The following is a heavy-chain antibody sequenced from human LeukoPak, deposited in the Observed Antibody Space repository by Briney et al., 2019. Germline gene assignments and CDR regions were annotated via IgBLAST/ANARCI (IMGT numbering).Heavy chain of an antibody. V-gene: IGHV1-3*01. CDR3: VRAWNYEDNYYGMDV. CDR2: INAGNGNT. D-gene: IGHD1-7*01. Sequence: ASVKVSCKASGYTFTSYAMHWVRQAPGQRLEWMGWINAGNGNTKYSQKFQGRVTITRNTSASTAYMELSSLRSEDTAVYYCVRAWNYEDNYYGMDVWGQETTVTVSS. CDR1: GYTFTSYA. J-gene: IGHJ6*02.